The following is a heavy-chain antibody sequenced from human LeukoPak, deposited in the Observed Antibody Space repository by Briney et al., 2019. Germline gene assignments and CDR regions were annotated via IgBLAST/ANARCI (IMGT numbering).Heavy chain of an antibody. CDR1: GFTFSGYY. CDR3: AVSVGATSEWFDP. V-gene: IGHV3-11*04. Sequence: GGSLRLSCAASGFTFSGYYMSWIGQAPGKGLEWVSYISSSGSTIYYADSVKGRFTISRDNAKNSLYLQLNSLRAEDTAVYYCAVSVGATSEWFDPWGQGTLVTVSS. CDR2: ISSSGSTI. J-gene: IGHJ5*02. D-gene: IGHD1-26*01.